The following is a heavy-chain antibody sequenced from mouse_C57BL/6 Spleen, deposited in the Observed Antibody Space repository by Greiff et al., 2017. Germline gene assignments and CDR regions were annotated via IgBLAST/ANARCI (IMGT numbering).Heavy chain of an antibody. CDR3: ARAVTTTYYFDY. CDR1: GYTFTSYW. V-gene: IGHV1-61*01. D-gene: IGHD2-2*01. J-gene: IGHJ2*01. CDR2: IYPSDSET. Sequence: QVHVKQSGAELVRPGSSVKLSCKASGYTFTSYWMDWVKQRPGQGLEWIGNIYPSDSETHYNQKFKDKATLTVDKSSSTAYMQISSLTSEDSAVYYCARAVTTTYYFDYWGQGTTLTVSS.